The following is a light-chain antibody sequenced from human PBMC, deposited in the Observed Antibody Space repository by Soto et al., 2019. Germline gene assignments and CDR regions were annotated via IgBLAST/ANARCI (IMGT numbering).Light chain of an antibody. CDR1: QNIINW. CDR3: QQYNYNPWT. Sequence: DVQMTQSPSTLSASIGDRVTITCRASQNIINWLAWYQQKRGKAPKLLIYKASSLESGVPSRFSGSGSGTEFTLTISSLQPDDFATYYCQQYNYNPWTLGQGTKV. CDR2: KAS. V-gene: IGKV1-5*03. J-gene: IGKJ1*01.